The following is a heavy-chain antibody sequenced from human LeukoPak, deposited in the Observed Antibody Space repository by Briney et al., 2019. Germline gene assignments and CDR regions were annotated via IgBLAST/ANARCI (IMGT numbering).Heavy chain of an antibody. J-gene: IGHJ5*02. CDR1: GFTVSSNY. CDR2: IYSGGST. D-gene: IGHD2-2*01. V-gene: IGHV3-53*01. CDR3: ARDRSQYQLLWDLNWFDP. Sequence: GGSLRLSCAASGFTVSSNYMSWVRQAPGKGLEWVSVIYSGGSTYYADSVKGRFTISRDNSKNTLYLQMNSLRAEDTAVYYCARDRSQYQLLWDLNWFDPWGQGTLVTVSS.